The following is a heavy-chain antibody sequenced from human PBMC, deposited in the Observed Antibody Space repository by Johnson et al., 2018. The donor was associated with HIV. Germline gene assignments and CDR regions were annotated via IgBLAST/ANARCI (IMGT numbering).Heavy chain of an antibody. J-gene: IGHJ3*01. D-gene: IGHD1-26*01. Sequence: VQLVESGGGLVQPGGSLRLSCGASGFTFSDHWMQWVRQVPGKGLVWVSRINGDGTGSTYADSVKGRFTVSSDNSKNTLCLQMNSLRVEDTPVSSCASGGPLSGSDECCFDVWGQGTMVTVSS. V-gene: IGHV3-74*01. CDR2: INGDGTGS. CDR1: GFTFSDHW. CDR3: ASGGPLSGSDECCFDV.